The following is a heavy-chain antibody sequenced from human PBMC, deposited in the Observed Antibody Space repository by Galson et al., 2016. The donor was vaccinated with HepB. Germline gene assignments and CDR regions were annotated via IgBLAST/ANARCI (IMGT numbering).Heavy chain of an antibody. CDR3: ARGAGYSSSWYAAGRAFDI. D-gene: IGHD6-13*01. V-gene: IGHV3-53*04. CDR1: GFTVSRNY. CDR2: IYSSDTS. Sequence: SLRLSCAASGFTVSRNYMSWVRQAPGKGLECVSVIYSSDTSYYADSVKGRFPASRHNSRNTLYLQMNSLRAEDTALYYCARGAGYSSSWYAAGRAFDIWGQGTVVTVSS. J-gene: IGHJ3*02.